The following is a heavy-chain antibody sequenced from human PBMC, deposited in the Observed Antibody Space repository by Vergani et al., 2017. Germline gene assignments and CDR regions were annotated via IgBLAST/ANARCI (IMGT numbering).Heavy chain of an antibody. CDR1: GGSISSSSYY. CDR3: ARHDRVGELYFDD. D-gene: IGHD3-10*01. CDR2: IYYSGST. Sequence: QLQLQESGPGLVKPSETLSLTCTVSGGSISSSSYYWGWIRQPPGKGLEWIGSIYYSGSTYYNPSLKSRVTISVDTSKNQFSLKLSSVTAADTAVYYCARHDRVGELYFDDWGQGTLVTVSS. V-gene: IGHV4-39*01. J-gene: IGHJ4*02.